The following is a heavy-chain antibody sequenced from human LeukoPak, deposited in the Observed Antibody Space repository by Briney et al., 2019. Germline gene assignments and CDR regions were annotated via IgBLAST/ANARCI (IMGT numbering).Heavy chain of an antibody. CDR2: ISSSSSYI. D-gene: IGHD3-10*01. CDR3: ARVAVYGSGDYYYYYGMDV. V-gene: IGHV3-21*01. CDR1: GFTFSSYS. J-gene: IGHJ6*02. Sequence: GGSLRLSCAASGFTFSSYSMNWVRQAPGKGLEWVSSISSSSSYIYYADSVKGRFTISRDNAKNSLYLQMNSLRAEDTAVYYCARVAVYGSGDYYYYYGMDVWGQGTTVTVSS.